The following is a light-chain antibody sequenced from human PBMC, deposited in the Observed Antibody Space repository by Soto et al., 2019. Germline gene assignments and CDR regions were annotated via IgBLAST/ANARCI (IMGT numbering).Light chain of an antibody. Sequence: QYVLTQPASVSGSPGQSITISCTGTSSDIGAYNYVSWYQQHPGKAPKLLIYDVSYRPSGVSDRFSRSKSGNTASLTISGLQAEDEADYYCNSYSTGTTPFGGVTKLTVL. CDR1: SSDIGAYNY. CDR2: DVS. V-gene: IGLV2-14*01. J-gene: IGLJ2*01. CDR3: NSYSTGTTP.